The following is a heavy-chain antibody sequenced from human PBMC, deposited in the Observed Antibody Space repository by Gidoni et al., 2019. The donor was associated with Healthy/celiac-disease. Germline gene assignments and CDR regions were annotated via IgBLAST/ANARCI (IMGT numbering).Heavy chain of an antibody. Sequence: VSVKSRITINPDTSKNQFSQQLNSVTPEDTAVYYCARDGGDWNLSFDYWGQGTLVTVSS. V-gene: IGHV6-1*01. CDR3: ARDGGDWNLSFDY. J-gene: IGHJ4*02. D-gene: IGHD1-1*01.